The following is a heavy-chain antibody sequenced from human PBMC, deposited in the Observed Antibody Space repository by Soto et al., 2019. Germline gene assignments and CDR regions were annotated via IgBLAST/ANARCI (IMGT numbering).Heavy chain of an antibody. CDR2: ISAYNGNT. Sequence: GASVKVSCKASGYTFTSYGISWVRQAPGQGLEWMGWISAYNGNTNYAQKLQGRVTMTTDTSTSTAYMELRSLRSDDTAVYYCARDCIALPLYYYYYGMDVWGQGTTVTVSS. CDR3: ARDCIALPLYYYYYGMDV. D-gene: IGHD2-15*01. V-gene: IGHV1-18*04. CDR1: GYTFTSYG. J-gene: IGHJ6*02.